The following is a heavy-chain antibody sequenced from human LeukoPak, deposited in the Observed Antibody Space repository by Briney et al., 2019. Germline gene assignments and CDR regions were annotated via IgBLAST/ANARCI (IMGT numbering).Heavy chain of an antibody. CDR2: ISRSSNYI. D-gene: IGHD2-15*01. Sequence: GGSLRLSCAASGFTFSSYSMNWVRQAPGEGLEWVSFISRSSNYIYYADSVKGRFTISRGNAKNSLSLQMNSLRAEDTAVYYCARELDCGGGSCYPIDNWGQGTLVTVSS. CDR3: ARELDCGGGSCYPIDN. CDR1: GFTFSSYS. V-gene: IGHV3-21*01. J-gene: IGHJ4*02.